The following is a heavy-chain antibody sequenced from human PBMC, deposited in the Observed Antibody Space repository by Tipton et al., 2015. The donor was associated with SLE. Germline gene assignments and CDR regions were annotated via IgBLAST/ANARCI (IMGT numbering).Heavy chain of an antibody. J-gene: IGHJ5*02. CDR3: ARQDHLGHGEPNWFDP. CDR1: GGSISTSSYY. Sequence: TLSLTCTVSGGSISTSSYYWAWIRQPPGKGPEWIGSIFYSGTISYNPSLKSRITISVDTSNNQFSLRLTSVTAADTAVYYCARQDHLGHGEPNWFDPWGQGTLVTVSS. CDR2: IFYSGTI. D-gene: IGHD4-17*01. V-gene: IGHV4-39*01.